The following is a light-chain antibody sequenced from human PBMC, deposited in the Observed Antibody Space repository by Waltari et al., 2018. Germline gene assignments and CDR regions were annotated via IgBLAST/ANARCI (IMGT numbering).Light chain of an antibody. CDR1: RSHIGASYD. CDR2: GNS. Sequence: QSVLTQPPSVSGAPGQRVTISCPGSRSHIGASYDLHWYQQLPGTAPKLPIYGNSNRPSGVPDRFSGSKSGTSASLAITGLQAEDEADYYCQSYDSSLSGSKVFGGGTKLTVL. V-gene: IGLV1-40*01. CDR3: QSYDSSLSGSKV. J-gene: IGLJ2*01.